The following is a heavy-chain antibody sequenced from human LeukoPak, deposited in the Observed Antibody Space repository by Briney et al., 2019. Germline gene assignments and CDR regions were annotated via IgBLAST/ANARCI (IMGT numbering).Heavy chain of an antibody. D-gene: IGHD2-15*01. CDR1: GFTFSSYW. V-gene: IGHV3-74*01. J-gene: IGHJ4*02. CDR3: AGTTLGYCSGGSCYAY. Sequence: GGSLRLSCAASGFTFSSYWMHWVRQAPGKGLVWVSRINTDGSSTSYADSVKGRFTISRDNARNTLYLQMNSLRAEDTAVYYCAGTTLGYCSGGSCYAYWGQGTLVTVSS. CDR2: INTDGSST.